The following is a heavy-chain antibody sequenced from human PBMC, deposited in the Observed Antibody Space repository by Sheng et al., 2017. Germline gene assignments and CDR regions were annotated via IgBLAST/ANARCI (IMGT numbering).Heavy chain of an antibody. CDR2: IYYSGST. CDR3: ARGDSDYFWSGYQLWY. D-gene: IGHD3-3*01. Sequence: QLQLQESGPGLVKPSETLSLTCTVSGGSISSSSYYWGWIRQPPGKGLEWIGSIYYSGSTYYNPSLKSRVTISVDTSKNQFSLKLSSVTAADTAVYYCARGDSDYFWSGYQLWYWGQGPWSPSPQ. CDR1: GGSISSSSYY. V-gene: IGHV4-39*07. J-gene: IGHJ4*02.